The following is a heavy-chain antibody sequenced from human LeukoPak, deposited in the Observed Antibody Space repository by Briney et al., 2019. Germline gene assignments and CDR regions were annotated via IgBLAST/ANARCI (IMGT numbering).Heavy chain of an antibody. D-gene: IGHD3-3*01. CDR3: ARGGGTYYDFWSGYPSFDY. Sequence: SETLSLTCTVSGYSISSGYYWGWIRQPPGKGLEWIGSIHHSGSTYYNPSLKSRVTISVDTSKNLFSLNMSSVTAADTAVYYCARGGGTYYDFWSGYPSFDYWGQGTLVTVSS. J-gene: IGHJ4*02. CDR2: IHHSGST. V-gene: IGHV4-38-2*02. CDR1: GYSISSGYY.